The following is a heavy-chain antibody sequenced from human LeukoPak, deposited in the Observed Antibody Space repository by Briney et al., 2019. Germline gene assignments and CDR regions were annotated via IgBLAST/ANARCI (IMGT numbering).Heavy chain of an antibody. CDR3: ARVGPYGGNSAPYAFDV. Sequence: GASVNVSCQASGYTFTSYDINWVRQAAGQGLEWMGWMNPNSGNTGYAQKFQGRVTMTRNTSISTAYMELSSLRSEDTAVYYCARVGPYGGNSAPYAFDVWGQGTMVTVSS. J-gene: IGHJ3*01. CDR1: GYTFTSYD. D-gene: IGHD4-23*01. CDR2: MNPNSGNT. V-gene: IGHV1-8*01.